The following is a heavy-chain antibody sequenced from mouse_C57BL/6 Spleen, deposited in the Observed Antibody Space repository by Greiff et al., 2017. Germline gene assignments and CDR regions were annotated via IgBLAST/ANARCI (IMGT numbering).Heavy chain of an antibody. CDR2: ISGGGGNT. V-gene: IGHV5-9*01. Sequence: EVQLQESGGGLVKPGGSLKLSCAASGFTFSSYTMSWVRQTPEKRLEWVATISGGGGNTYYPDSVKGRFTISRDNAKNTLYLQMSSLRSEDTALYYCARQEWDWYFDVWGTGTTVTVPS. D-gene: IGHD1-3*01. CDR3: ARQEWDWYFDV. J-gene: IGHJ1*03. CDR1: GFTFSSYT.